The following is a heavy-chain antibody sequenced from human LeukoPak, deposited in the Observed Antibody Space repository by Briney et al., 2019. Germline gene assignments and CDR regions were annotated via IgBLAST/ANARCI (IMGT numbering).Heavy chain of an antibody. CDR2: INHSGST. J-gene: IGHJ4*02. D-gene: IGHD4-17*01. CDR1: GGSFSGYY. Sequence: SSETLSLTCAVYGGSFSGYYWSWIRQPPGKGLEWIGEINHSGSTNYNPSLKSRVTISVDTSKNQFSLKLSSVTAADTAVYYCARGYDYGDYQTLDYWGQGTLVTVSS. CDR3: ARGYDYGDYQTLDY. V-gene: IGHV4-34*01.